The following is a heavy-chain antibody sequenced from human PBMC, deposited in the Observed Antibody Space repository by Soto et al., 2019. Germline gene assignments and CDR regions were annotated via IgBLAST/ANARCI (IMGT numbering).Heavy chain of an antibody. CDR1: GFTFSSYA. Sequence: EVQLLESGGGLVQPGGSLRLSCAASGFTFSSYAMRWVRQAPGKGLEWVSAISGSGGSTYYADSVKGRFTISRDNYKNTLYLQMNRLRAEDTAVYYCAKAIWFGELLPVDYWGQGTLVTVSS. V-gene: IGHV3-23*01. CDR2: ISGSGGST. J-gene: IGHJ4*02. D-gene: IGHD3-10*01. CDR3: AKAIWFGELLPVDY.